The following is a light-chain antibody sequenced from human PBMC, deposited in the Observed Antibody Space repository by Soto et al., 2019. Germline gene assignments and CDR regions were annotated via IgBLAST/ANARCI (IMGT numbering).Light chain of an antibody. Sequence: QLVLTQSPSASASLGASVKLTCTLSSGHSSYAIAWHQQQPEKGPRYLMKLNSDGSHSKGDGIPDRFSGSSSGAERYLTISSLQSEDEADYYCQTWGTGIRPCVFGGGTKLTVL. CDR3: QTWGTGIRPCV. CDR1: SGHSSYA. CDR2: LNSDGSH. J-gene: IGLJ3*02. V-gene: IGLV4-69*01.